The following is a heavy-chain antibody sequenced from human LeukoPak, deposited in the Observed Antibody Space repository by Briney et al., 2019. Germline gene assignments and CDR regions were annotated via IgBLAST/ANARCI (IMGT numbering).Heavy chain of an antibody. D-gene: IGHD3-9*01. CDR3: ARSDILTPGDV. J-gene: IGHJ6*04. V-gene: IGHV3-21*01. CDR1: GFTFSSYS. Sequence: GGSLRLSCAASGFTFSSYSMNWVRQAPGKGLEWVSSISSSSSYIYYADSVKGRFTISRDNAKNSLYLQMNSLRAEDTAAYYCARSDILTPGDVWGKGTTVTVSS. CDR2: ISSSSSYI.